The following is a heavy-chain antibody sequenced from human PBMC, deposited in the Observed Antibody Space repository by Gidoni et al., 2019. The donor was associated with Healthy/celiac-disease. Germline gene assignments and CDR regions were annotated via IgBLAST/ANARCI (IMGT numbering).Heavy chain of an antibody. CDR1: GGSISSRNW. CDR3: ARVGHSSGWYYGY. CDR2: IYHSGSI. Sequence: QVPLQESGPGLVQPSGTLSLTCAVSGGSISSRNWWSWVRQPPGKGLEWIGEIYHSGSINYNPSLKSRVTISVDKSKNQFSLKLSSVTAADTAVYYCARVGHSSGWYYGYWGQGTLVTVSS. D-gene: IGHD6-19*01. V-gene: IGHV4-4*02. J-gene: IGHJ4*02.